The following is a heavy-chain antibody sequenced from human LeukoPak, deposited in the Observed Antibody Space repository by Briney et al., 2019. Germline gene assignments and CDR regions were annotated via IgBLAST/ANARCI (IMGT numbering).Heavy chain of an antibody. D-gene: IGHD1-26*01. CDR1: GFTFSSYV. J-gene: IGHJ5*02. CDR3: AQRSRELLT. CDR2: ISGSGGRT. V-gene: IGHV3-23*01. Sequence: PGGSLRLSCAASGFTFSSYVMSWVRQAPGKGLEWVSAISGSGGRTYYADSVKGRFAISRDNCKNTLFLQMNSLRAEDTAIYYCAQRSRELLTWGQGTLVTVSS.